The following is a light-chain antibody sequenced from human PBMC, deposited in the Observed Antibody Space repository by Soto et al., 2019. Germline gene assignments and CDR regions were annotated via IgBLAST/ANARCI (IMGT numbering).Light chain of an antibody. CDR2: ANS. J-gene: IGLJ2*01. V-gene: IGLV1-40*01. Sequence: QSVLTQPPSVSGAPGQRVTISCTGSGSNIGAGYDVHWYQQLPGIAPKLLIFANSNRPSGVPDRFSGSTSGTSASLAITGLQAEDEADDYCQSWDSSLSGSVFGGGTKLTVL. CDR1: GSNIGAGYD. CDR3: QSWDSSLSGSV.